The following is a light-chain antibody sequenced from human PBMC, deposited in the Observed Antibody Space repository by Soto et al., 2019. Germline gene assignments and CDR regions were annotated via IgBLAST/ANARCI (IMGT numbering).Light chain of an antibody. CDR3: QQYVSSPFT. CDR1: QSVGSSY. V-gene: IGKV3-20*01. Sequence: EILLTQSPGTLSLSPGERATLSCRASQSVGSSYLAWYQQKFGQAPRLLTYDTSSRATGIPDRFSGSGSGTDFTLTISRLEPEDFAVYYCQQYVSSPFTFGQGTKLEIK. J-gene: IGKJ2*01. CDR2: DTS.